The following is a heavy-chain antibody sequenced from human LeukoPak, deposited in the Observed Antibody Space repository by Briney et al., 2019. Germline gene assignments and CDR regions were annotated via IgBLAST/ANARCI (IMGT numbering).Heavy chain of an antibody. Sequence: GGSLRLSCAASGFTFSSYGMHWVRQAPGKGLEWVAFIRYDGSSKFYADSVKARFTISRDNSGNTVHLQMNSLRAEDTAIYYCAREDDWNYEDYWGQGTLVTVSS. CDR3: AREDDWNYEDY. D-gene: IGHD1-7*01. CDR1: GFTFSSYG. J-gene: IGHJ4*02. V-gene: IGHV3-30*02. CDR2: IRYDGSSK.